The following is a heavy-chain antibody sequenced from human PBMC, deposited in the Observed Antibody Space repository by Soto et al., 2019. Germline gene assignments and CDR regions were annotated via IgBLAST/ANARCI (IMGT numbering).Heavy chain of an antibody. J-gene: IGHJ4*02. D-gene: IGHD4-4*01. CDR1: GGSISSGGYS. V-gene: IGHV4-30-2*01. Sequence: PSETLSLTCAVSGGSISSGGYSWSWIRQPPGKGLEWIGYIYHSGSTYYNPSLKSRVTISVDTSKNQFSLKLSSVTAADTAVYYCAREDSNYVGYRGQGTPVTVSS. CDR3: AREDSNYVGY. CDR2: IYHSGST.